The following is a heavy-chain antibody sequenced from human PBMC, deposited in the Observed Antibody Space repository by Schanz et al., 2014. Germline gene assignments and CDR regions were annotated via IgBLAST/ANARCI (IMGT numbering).Heavy chain of an antibody. CDR2: ISYDGSDK. CDR1: GFAFRSYA. Sequence: QVQLVESGGGVVQPGRSLRLSCAASGFAFRSYAMHWVRQAPGKGLEWVTVISYDGSDKFHADSVKGRFTISRDNSKNTLYLQVNSLRAEDTAVYYCAKHVRSLTGNDYWGQGTLVTVSS. J-gene: IGHJ4*02. V-gene: IGHV3-30*18. CDR3: AKHVRSLTGNDY. D-gene: IGHD3-9*01.